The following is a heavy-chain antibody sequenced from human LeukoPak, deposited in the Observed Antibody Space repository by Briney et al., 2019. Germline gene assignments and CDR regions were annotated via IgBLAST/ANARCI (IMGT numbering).Heavy chain of an antibody. CDR3: ARADDYDDY. V-gene: IGHV1-69*04. CDR2: IIPILGIA. CDR1: GGTFSSYA. J-gene: IGHJ4*02. Sequence: ASVKVSCKASGGTFSSYAISWVRQAPGQGLEWMGRIIPILGIANYAQKFQGRVTMTTDTSTSTAYMELRNLRFDDTAVYYCARADDYDDYWGQGTLVTVSS.